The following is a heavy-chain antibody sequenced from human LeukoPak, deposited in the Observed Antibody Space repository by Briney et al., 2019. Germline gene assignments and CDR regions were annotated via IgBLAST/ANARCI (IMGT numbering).Heavy chain of an antibody. D-gene: IGHD3-10*01. CDR3: ARGRGTTMVRGIITNYFDL. CDR1: GYTFTAHY. CDR2: IDPNSGGT. J-gene: IGHJ2*01. V-gene: IGHV1-2*02. Sequence: ASVKVSCRASGYTFTAHYIHWVRQAPGQGLEWMGWIDPNSGGTNYAQKFLGSVTMTGDTSINTAFMELSRLRSDDTAIYYCARGRGTTMVRGIITNYFDLWGRGSLVTVSS.